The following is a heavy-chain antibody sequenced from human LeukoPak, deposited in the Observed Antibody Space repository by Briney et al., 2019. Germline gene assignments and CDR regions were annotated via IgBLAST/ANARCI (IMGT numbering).Heavy chain of an antibody. CDR1: GYTFTGYY. V-gene: IGHV1-2*06. CDR2: INPNSGGT. D-gene: IGHD6-19*01. J-gene: IGHJ6*02. Sequence: GASVTVSCKASGYTFTGYYMHWVRQAPGQGLEWMGRINPNSGGTNYAQKFQGRVTMTRDTSISTAYMELSRLRSDDTAVYYCAREDGLAVASSYYYYGMDVWGQGTTVTVSS. CDR3: AREDGLAVASSYYYYGMDV.